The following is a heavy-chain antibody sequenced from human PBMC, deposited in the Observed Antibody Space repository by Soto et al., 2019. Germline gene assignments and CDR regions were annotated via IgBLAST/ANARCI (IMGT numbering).Heavy chain of an antibody. J-gene: IGHJ5*02. V-gene: IGHV1-18*01. CDR1: GYTFISYG. CDR3: ARGPPNWFDP. Sequence: QVQLVQSGAEVKKPGASVKVSCRASGYTFISYGITWVRQVPGQGLEWMGWISAFNGNTYYAQKLQDSVTMTTDTSTSTAYMEVRSLRSDDTAVYYCARGPPNWFDPWGQGTLVTVSS. CDR2: ISAFNGNT.